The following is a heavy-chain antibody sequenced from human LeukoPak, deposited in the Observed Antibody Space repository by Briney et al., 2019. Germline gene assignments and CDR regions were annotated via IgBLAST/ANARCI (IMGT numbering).Heavy chain of an antibody. V-gene: IGHV1-2*02. CDR3: ARATRTMVGTPKNHFEY. J-gene: IGHJ4*02. CDR2: LNPNSGGT. CDR1: GYTFTDCY. D-gene: IGHD4-23*01. Sequence: GASVKVSCKASGYTFTDCYMHWVRQAPGQGLEWMGWLNPNSGGTNYAQKFQGRVTMTRDTSISTAYMELTSLRSDDTAVYYCARATRTMVGTPKNHFEYWGQGTLVTVSS.